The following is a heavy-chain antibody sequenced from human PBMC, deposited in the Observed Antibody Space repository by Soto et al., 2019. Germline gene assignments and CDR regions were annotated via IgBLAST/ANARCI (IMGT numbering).Heavy chain of an antibody. CDR2: XXXXXXX. CDR3: XXXXXXXXXDH. Sequence: EVQLVESGGILVQPGGSLRLSCAASGLIVSRDSVSWVRRAPGRGLEWVSXXXXXXXXFXXXSVXGRXTISRENSNNTXXXXXXXXXXXXXXXXXXXXXXXXXXXDHWGQGTLVTVSS. J-gene: IGHJ4*02. CDR1: GLIVSRDS. V-gene: IGHV3-66*01.